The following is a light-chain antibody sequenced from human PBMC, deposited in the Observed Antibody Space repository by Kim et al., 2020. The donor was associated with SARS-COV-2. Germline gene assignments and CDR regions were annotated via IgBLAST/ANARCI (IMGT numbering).Light chain of an antibody. J-gene: IGKJ1*01. CDR3: QQSYSTPPT. CDR2: AAS. CDR1: QTISGY. V-gene: IGKV1-39*01. Sequence: DIQMTQSPYSLSASVGDRVTITCRASQTISGYLNWYQQKPGKVPKLLIYAASSLLGGVPSRFSGSGSGTDFTLTISSLQPEDFATYHCQQSYSTPPTFGQGTKVEIK.